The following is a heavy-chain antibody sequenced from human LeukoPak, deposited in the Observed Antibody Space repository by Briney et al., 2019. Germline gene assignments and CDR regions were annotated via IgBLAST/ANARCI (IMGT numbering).Heavy chain of an antibody. Sequence: GASVKVSCKASGYTFTSYDINWVRQATGQGLEWMGWVSPYNGYAIYTQKFQGRVTMTRDTSTTTAYMELRSLASDDTAMYFCAKNGSTWIDSWGQGTLVTVSS. CDR3: AKNGSTWIDS. V-gene: IGHV1-18*01. D-gene: IGHD6-13*01. J-gene: IGHJ4*02. CDR2: VSPYNGYA. CDR1: GYTFTSYD.